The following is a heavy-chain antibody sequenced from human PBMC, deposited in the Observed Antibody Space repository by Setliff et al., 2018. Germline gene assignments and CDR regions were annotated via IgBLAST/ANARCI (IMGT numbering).Heavy chain of an antibody. Sequence: GGSLRLSCAASGFTFTNYIIHWVRQAPGKGLEWVAVMSLDETNKYYADSVRGRFTISRDISKNTLYLQMNSLKPDDTAVYYCARAIRNYYDTSGYYYPDYWGQGTLVTVSS. CDR2: MSLDETNK. V-gene: IGHV3-30-3*01. CDR1: GFTFTNYI. CDR3: ARAIRNYYDTSGYYYPDY. J-gene: IGHJ4*02. D-gene: IGHD3-22*01.